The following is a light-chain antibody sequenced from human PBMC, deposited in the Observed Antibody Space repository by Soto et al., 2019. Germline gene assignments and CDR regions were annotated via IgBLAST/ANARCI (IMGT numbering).Light chain of an antibody. CDR1: QSLLHSDGNTY. CDR2: EVS. Sequence: DIEMTQTPVSLSVTPGQPATISCKSRQSLLHSDGNTYFDWYLQKPGQPPPLLIYEVSNRLSGDPDRLSGNGSGKDFTLKISRGEDEDEGVYFYMQSLQVPITFGQGTRLEIK. V-gene: IGKV2D-29*01. J-gene: IGKJ5*01. CDR3: MQSLQVPIT.